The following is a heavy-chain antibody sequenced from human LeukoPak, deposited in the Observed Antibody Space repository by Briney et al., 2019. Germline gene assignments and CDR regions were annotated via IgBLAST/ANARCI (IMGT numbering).Heavy chain of an antibody. V-gene: IGHV4-39*07. J-gene: IGHJ4*02. CDR2: IYYGGST. Sequence: SETLSLTCTVSGGSISSGSYYWGWIRQPPGKGPQWIGNIYYGGSTYYNPSLKSRVTISVDTSKNQFSLKLSSVTAADTAVYYCARGLVRYCSGGSCYRTPFDYWGQGTLVTVSP. CDR1: GGSISSGSYY. D-gene: IGHD2-15*01. CDR3: ARGLVRYCSGGSCYRTPFDY.